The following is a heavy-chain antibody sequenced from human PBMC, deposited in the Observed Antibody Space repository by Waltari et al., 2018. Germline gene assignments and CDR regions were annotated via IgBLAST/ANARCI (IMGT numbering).Heavy chain of an antibody. Sequence: EVQLVESGGGLGKPGGSLRLSCAASGFTFLNYTMNWVRQAPGKGLEWVSSITSSSSSIYYAASVKGRFTISRDNAKNSLYLQVNSLRAEDTAVYYCARDYGAPAFDIWGQGTMVTVSS. CDR2: ITSSSSSI. CDR3: ARDYGAPAFDI. V-gene: IGHV3-21*01. CDR1: GFTFLNYT. D-gene: IGHD3-10*01. J-gene: IGHJ3*02.